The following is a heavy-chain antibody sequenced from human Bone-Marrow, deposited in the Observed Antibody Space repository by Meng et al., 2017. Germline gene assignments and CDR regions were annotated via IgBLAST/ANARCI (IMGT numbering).Heavy chain of an antibody. CDR1: GFTFSSYA. Sequence: GESLKISCAASGFTFSSYAMHWVRQAPGKGLEWVAVISYDGSNKYYADSVKGRFTISRDNSKNTLYLQMNSLRAEDTAVYYCAREASSSSWYYYGMDVWGQGTTVTVSS. J-gene: IGHJ6*02. CDR2: ISYDGSNK. D-gene: IGHD6-13*01. CDR3: AREASSSSWYYYGMDV. V-gene: IGHV3-30*01.